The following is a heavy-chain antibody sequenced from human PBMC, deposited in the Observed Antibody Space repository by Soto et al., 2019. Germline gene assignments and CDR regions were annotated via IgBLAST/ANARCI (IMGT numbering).Heavy chain of an antibody. V-gene: IGHV3-21*01. CDR2: ISSSSSYI. CDR3: ASRIPGRNAFDI. Sequence: GGSLRLSCAASGFTFSSYSMNWVRQAPGKGLEWVSSISSSSSYIYYADSVKGRFTISRDNAKNSLYLQMNSLRAEDTAVYYCASRIPGRNAFDIWGQGTMVTVSS. J-gene: IGHJ3*02. CDR1: GFTFSSYS.